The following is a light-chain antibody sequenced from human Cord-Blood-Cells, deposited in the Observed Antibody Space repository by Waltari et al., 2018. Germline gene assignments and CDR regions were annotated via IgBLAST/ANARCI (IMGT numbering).Light chain of an antibody. Sequence: QSVLTQPPPGTGPPGQRATIPCPGSSSTDAARFAVRSYQQLPGTAPKRLTYGNSNRPSGVPDRFSGSKSGTSASLAITGLQAEDEADYYCQSYDSSLSGWVFGGGTKLTVL. J-gene: IGLJ3*02. CDR1: SSTDAARFA. CDR3: QSYDSSLSGWV. V-gene: IGLV1-40*01. CDR2: GNS.